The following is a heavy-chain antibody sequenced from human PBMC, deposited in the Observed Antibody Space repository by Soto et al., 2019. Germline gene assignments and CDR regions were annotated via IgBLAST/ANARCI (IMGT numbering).Heavy chain of an antibody. CDR2: IDPSDSYT. CDR1: GYSFTSYW. V-gene: IGHV5-10-1*01. Sequence: GESLKISCKGSGYSFTSYWISWVRQMPGKGLERMGRIDPSDSYTNYSPSFQGHVTISADKSISTAYLQWSSLKASDTAMYYCARSFIGSIAVDAFDIWGQGTMVTVSS. D-gene: IGHD6-19*01. CDR3: ARSFIGSIAVDAFDI. J-gene: IGHJ3*02.